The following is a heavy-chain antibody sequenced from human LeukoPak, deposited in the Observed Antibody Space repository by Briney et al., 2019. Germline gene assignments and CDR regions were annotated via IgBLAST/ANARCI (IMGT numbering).Heavy chain of an antibody. D-gene: IGHD3-22*01. CDR1: GFSFSDYE. V-gene: IGHV3-48*03. J-gene: IGHJ3*02. Sequence: GGSLRLSCAASGFSFSDYEMNWVRQAPGKGLEWVSYIHIGGSPIYYADSVKGRLTMSRDDAKNSVYLQMNSLRAEDTAVYYCARESRDYDSTTNDAFDIWGQGTMVTVSS. CDR3: ARESRDYDSTTNDAFDI. CDR2: IHIGGSPI.